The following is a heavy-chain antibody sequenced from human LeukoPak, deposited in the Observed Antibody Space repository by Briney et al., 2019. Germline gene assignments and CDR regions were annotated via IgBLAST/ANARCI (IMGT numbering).Heavy chain of an antibody. CDR2: ISGSGGST. J-gene: IGHJ4*02. V-gene: IGHV3-23*01. Sequence: GGSLRLSCAASGFTFSSYAMSWVRQAPGKGLEGVSAISGSGGSTYYADSVKGRFTISRDNSKNTLYLQMNSLRAEDTAVYYCAKDPDTMIVVVNPYYFHYCGQGSLVTVSS. CDR1: GFTFSSYA. D-gene: IGHD3-22*01. CDR3: AKDPDTMIVVVNPYYFHY.